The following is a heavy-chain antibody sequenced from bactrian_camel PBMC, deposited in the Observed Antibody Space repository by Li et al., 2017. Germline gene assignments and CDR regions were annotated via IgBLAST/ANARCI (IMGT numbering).Heavy chain of an antibody. CDR2: ISSLGALT. V-gene: IGHV3S25*01. CDR3: ATLLGWYVAFDY. J-gene: IGHJ6*01. Sequence: QVQLVESGGGSVQAGGSLRLSCAASGFIFSSYRMYWVRQAPGKGLEWVSSISSLGALTYYADSVKGQFTISRDNAKNTVYLQMNSLKPEDTALYYCATLLGWYVAFDYWGQGTQVTVS. CDR1: GFIFSSYR. D-gene: IGHD6*01.